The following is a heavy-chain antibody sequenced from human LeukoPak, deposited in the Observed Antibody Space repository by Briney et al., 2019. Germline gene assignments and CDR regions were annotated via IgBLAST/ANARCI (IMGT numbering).Heavy chain of an antibody. J-gene: IGHJ5*02. V-gene: IGHV4-39*07. CDR1: GGSISSSSYY. CDR3: ARARRRFDP. CDR2: INHSGST. Sequence: SETLSLTCTVSGGSISSSSYYWSWIRQPPGKGLEWIGEINHSGSTNYNPSLKSRVTISVDTSKNQFSLKLSSVTAADTAVYYCARARRRFDPWGQGTLVTVSS.